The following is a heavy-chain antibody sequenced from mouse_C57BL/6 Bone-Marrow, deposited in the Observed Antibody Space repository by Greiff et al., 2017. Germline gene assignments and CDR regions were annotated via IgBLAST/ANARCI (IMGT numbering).Heavy chain of an antibody. CDR1: GYTFTDYN. J-gene: IGHJ4*01. Sequence: VQLQQSGPELVKPGASVKIPCKASGYTFTDYNMDWVKQSHGKSLEWIGDINPNNGGTIYNQKFKGKATLTVDKSSSTAYMERRSLTSEDTAVYYCARYSNSLDAMDYWGQGTSVTVSA. CDR3: ARYSNSLDAMDY. V-gene: IGHV1-18*01. CDR2: INPNNGGT. D-gene: IGHD2-5*01.